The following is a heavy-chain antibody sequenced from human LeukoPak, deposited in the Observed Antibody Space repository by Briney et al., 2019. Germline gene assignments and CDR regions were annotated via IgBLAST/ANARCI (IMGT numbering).Heavy chain of an antibody. D-gene: IGHD6-6*01. J-gene: IGHJ3*02. CDR2: TRNKANSYTT. Sequence: GGSLRLSCAASGFTFSSYAMTWVRQAPGKGLEWVGRTRNKANSYTTEYAASVKGRFTISRDDSKNSLYLQMDSLKTEDTAVYYCARVAARNAFDIWGQGTMVTVSS. CDR3: ARVAARNAFDI. V-gene: IGHV3-72*01. CDR1: GFTFSSYA.